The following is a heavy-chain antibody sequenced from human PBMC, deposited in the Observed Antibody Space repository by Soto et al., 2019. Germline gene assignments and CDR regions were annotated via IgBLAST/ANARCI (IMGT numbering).Heavy chain of an antibody. J-gene: IGHJ5*02. D-gene: IGHD1-26*01. CDR1: GGTFSSYA. CDR2: IIPIFGTA. V-gene: IGHV1-69*01. Sequence: SVKDSCKASGGTFSSYAISWGRQAPGQGLEWMGGIIPIFGTANYAQKFQGRVTITADESTSTAYMELSSLRSEDTAVYYCARGRGSYAETLDPWGQGTLVTVSS. CDR3: ARGRGSYAETLDP.